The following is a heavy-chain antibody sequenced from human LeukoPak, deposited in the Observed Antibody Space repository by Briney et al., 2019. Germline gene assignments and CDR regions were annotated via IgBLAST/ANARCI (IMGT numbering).Heavy chain of an antibody. Sequence: ASVKVSCKASGYPFIDYYLHWMCQAPGQGLEWMGCINPNTGDTNSAQNFQGRVIMTRDTSITTAYMELSRLKSDDTALYYCASKAAGHCYDASCMGSFDLWGQGTTVAVSS. CDR1: GYPFIDYY. D-gene: IGHD3-16*01. V-gene: IGHV1-2*02. CDR2: INPNTGDT. CDR3: ASKAAGHCYDASCMGSFDL. J-gene: IGHJ3*01.